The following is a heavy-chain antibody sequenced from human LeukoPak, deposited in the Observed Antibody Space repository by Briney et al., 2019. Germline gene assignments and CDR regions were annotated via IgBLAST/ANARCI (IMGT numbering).Heavy chain of an antibody. J-gene: IGHJ4*02. V-gene: IGHV1-8*03. CDR2: MNPNSGNT. CDR1: GYTFTSYD. CDR3: ARGRRIAVARVYYFDY. Sequence: ASVKVSCKASGYTFTSYDINWVRQATGQGLEWMGWMNPNSGNTGYAQKFQGRVTITRSTSISTAYMGLSSLRSEDTAVYYCARGRRIAVARVYYFDYWGQGTLVTVSS. D-gene: IGHD6-19*01.